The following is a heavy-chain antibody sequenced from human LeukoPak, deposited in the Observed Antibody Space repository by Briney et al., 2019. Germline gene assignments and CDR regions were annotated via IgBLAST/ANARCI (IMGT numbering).Heavy chain of an antibody. V-gene: IGHV3-53*01. J-gene: IGHJ4*02. CDR3: ARDRAFDY. D-gene: IGHD3-10*01. CDR1: GFTFSSYS. Sequence: GGSLRLSCAATGFTFSSYSMSWVRQAPGKGLEWVSVIYSGGSTYYADSVKGRFTISRDNSKNTLYLQMNSLRAEDTAVYYCARDRAFDYWGQGTLVTVSS. CDR2: IYSGGST.